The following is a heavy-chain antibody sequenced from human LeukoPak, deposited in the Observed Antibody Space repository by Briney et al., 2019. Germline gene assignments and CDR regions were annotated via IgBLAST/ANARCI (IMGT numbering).Heavy chain of an antibody. CDR2: IYYSGST. D-gene: IGHD1-26*01. Sequence: SETLSLTCTVSGGSISSSSSYWGWIRQPPGKGLEWIGSIYYSGSTYYNPSLKSRVTISVDTSKNQFSLKLSSVTAADTAVYYCASGRSYRQYYYYYYGMDVWGQGTTVTVSS. V-gene: IGHV4-39*01. CDR1: GGSISSSSSY. CDR3: ASGRSYRQYYYYYYGMDV. J-gene: IGHJ6*02.